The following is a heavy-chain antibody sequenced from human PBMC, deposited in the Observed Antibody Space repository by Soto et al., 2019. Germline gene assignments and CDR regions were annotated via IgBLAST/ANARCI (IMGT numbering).Heavy chain of an antibody. V-gene: IGHV4-31*03. CDR1: GGSISSGGYY. CDR3: ARGGGSYSSYVGY. J-gene: IGHJ4*02. CDR2: IYYSGST. Sequence: QVQLQESGPGLVKPSQTLSLTCTVSGGSISSGGYYWSWIRQHPGKGLEWIGYIYYSGSTYYNPSLKSRVTISVDPSKNPFSLKLSSVTAADTAVYYCARGGGSYSSYVGYWGQGTLVTVSS. D-gene: IGHD1-26*01.